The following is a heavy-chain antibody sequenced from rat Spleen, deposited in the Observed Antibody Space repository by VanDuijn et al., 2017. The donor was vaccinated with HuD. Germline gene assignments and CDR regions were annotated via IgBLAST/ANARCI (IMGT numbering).Heavy chain of an antibody. CDR2: IWTGGNT. CDR1: GFSLSNYN. J-gene: IGHJ2*01. V-gene: IGHV2-30*01. Sequence: QVQLKESGPGLVKPSLTLSLTCTVSGFSLSNYNVHWVRQPTGKGLEWMGIIWTGGNTDYNSALKSRLSISRDTSKSQVFLKMNSLQTEDIATYYCARERNYGGYSDYFDYWGQGVMVTVSS. D-gene: IGHD1-11*01. CDR3: ARERNYGGYSDYFDY.